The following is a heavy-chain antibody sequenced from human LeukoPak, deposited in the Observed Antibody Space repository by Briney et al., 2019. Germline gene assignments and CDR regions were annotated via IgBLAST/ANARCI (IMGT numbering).Heavy chain of an antibody. CDR3: VRAMDV. CDR1: GFIFNNYW. CDR2: IKQDGSEK. J-gene: IGHJ6*02. V-gene: IGHV3-7*04. Sequence: PGGSLRLSCAASGFIFNNYWMNWVRQAPGKGLEWVANIKQDGSEKYYVDSVKGRFTISRDNAKNSLYLQMSSLRAEDTAVYYCVRAMDVWGQGTTVTVSS.